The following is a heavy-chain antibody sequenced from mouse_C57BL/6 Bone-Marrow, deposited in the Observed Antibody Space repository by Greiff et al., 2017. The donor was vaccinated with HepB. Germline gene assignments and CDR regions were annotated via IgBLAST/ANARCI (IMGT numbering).Heavy chain of an antibody. D-gene: IGHD3-1*01. CDR2: ISSGGSYT. CDR1: GFTFSSYG. CDR3: ARHRGLFDY. Sequence: EVKLMESGGDLVKPGGSLKLSCAASGFTFSSYGMSWVRQTPDKRLEWVATISSGGSYTYYPDSVKGRFTISRDNAKNTLYLQMSSLKSEDTAMYYCARHRGLFDYWGQGTTLTVSS. J-gene: IGHJ2*01. V-gene: IGHV5-6*01.